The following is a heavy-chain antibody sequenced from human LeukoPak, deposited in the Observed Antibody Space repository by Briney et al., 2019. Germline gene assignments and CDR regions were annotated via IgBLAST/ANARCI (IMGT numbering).Heavy chain of an antibody. CDR3: AKDKWLRLSYYFDY. CDR2: IKQDGSEK. D-gene: IGHD5-12*01. CDR1: GFSFSDYW. J-gene: IGHJ4*02. Sequence: PGGSLRLSCATSGFSFSDYWMNWVRQAPGKGLEWVANIKQDGSEKYYADSVKGRFTISRDNSKNTLYLQMNSLRAEDTAVYYCAKDKWLRLSYYFDYWGQGTLVTVSS. V-gene: IGHV3-7*01.